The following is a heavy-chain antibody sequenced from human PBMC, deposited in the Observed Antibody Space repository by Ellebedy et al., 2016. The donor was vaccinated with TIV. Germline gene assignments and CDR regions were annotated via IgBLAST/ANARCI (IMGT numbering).Heavy chain of an antibody. CDR3: ARFRGGGGSSYFDH. D-gene: IGHD2-15*01. CDR2: INHSGST. CDR1: SGSFSGYY. Sequence: SETLSLXCAVYSGSFSGYYWSWIRQPPGKGLEWIGEINHSGSTNYNPSLQSRVTISGDTSKNQFSLKLSSVTAADTAVYYCARFRGGGGSSYFDHWGQGTLVTVSS. V-gene: IGHV4-34*01. J-gene: IGHJ4*02.